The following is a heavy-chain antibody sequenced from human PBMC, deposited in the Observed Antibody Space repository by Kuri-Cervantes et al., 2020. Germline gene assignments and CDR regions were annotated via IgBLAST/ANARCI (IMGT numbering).Heavy chain of an antibody. CDR1: GYTFTSYD. V-gene: IGHV1-8*01. D-gene: IGHD6-13*01. J-gene: IGHJ5*02. Sequence: ASVKVSCKASGYTFTSYDINWVRQATGQGLEWMGWMNPNSGNTGYARKFQGRVTMTRNTSISTAYMELSSLRSEDTAVYYCARGGHIAAAGGWFDPWGQGTLVTVSS. CDR2: MNPNSGNT. CDR3: ARGGHIAAAGGWFDP.